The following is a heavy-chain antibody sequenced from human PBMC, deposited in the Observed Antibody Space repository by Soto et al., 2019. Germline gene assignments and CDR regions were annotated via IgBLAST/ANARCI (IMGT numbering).Heavy chain of an antibody. V-gene: IGHV4-61*01. CDR1: GGSVSSGSYY. D-gene: IGHD3-22*01. Sequence: QVQLQESGPGLVKPSETLSLTCTVSGGSVSSGSYYWSWIRQPPGKGLEGIGYIYYSGSTNYNPSLKSRVTISVDTSKNQFSLKLSSVTAADTAVYYCAREVDYYDSSGLDYWGQGTLVTVSS. CDR3: AREVDYYDSSGLDY. CDR2: IYYSGST. J-gene: IGHJ4*02.